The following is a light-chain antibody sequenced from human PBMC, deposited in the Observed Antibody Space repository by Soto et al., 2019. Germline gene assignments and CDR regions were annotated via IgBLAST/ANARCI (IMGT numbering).Light chain of an antibody. V-gene: IGKV1-39*01. CDR1: QSISSY. J-gene: IGKJ5*01. Sequence: QLTQSPSSLSASVGDRVTITCRASQSISSYLNWYQQKPGKAPKLLIYAASSLQSGVPSRFSGSGSGTDFTLTISSLQPEDFATYYCQQSYSTPPITFGQGTRLEIK. CDR3: QQSYSTPPIT. CDR2: AAS.